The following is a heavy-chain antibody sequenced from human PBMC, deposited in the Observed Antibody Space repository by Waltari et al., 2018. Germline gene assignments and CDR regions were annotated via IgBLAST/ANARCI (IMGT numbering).Heavy chain of an antibody. CDR1: GGTFSSYA. CDR3: AITVTTSWYFDL. Sequence: QVQLVQSGAEVKKPGSSVKVSCKASGGTFSSYAISWVRQAPGQGLEWMGGIIPSFVTANYAQKCQGRVTITTDESTSTAYMELSSLRSEDMAVYYCAITVTTSWYFDLWGRGTLVTVSS. D-gene: IGHD4-17*01. CDR2: IIPSFVTA. J-gene: IGHJ2*01. V-gene: IGHV1-69*05.